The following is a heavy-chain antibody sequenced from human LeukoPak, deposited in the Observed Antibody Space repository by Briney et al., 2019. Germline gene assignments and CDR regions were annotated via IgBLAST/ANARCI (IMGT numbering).Heavy chain of an antibody. J-gene: IGHJ4*02. Sequence: ASVKVSCKASGYSFTGYYIHWVRQAPGQGLEWMGWINPNSGATNYAQKFQGRVTLTRDTSINTIYMELSRLTSDDTAVYYCARDLNHHVWGDYRYTGAVDYWGQGTLVTVSS. CDR1: GYSFTGYY. CDR3: ARDLNHHVWGDYRYTGAVDY. CDR2: INPNSGAT. V-gene: IGHV1-2*02. D-gene: IGHD3-16*02.